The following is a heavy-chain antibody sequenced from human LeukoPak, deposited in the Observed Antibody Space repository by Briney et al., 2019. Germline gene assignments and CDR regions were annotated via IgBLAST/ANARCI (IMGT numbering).Heavy chain of an antibody. V-gene: IGHV4-34*01. CDR1: GGSFSGYY. D-gene: IGHD2-2*01. J-gene: IGHJ6*03. CDR2: INHSGST. CDR3: ARGVVPAAPGDYYMDV. Sequence: SETLSLTCAVYGGSFSGYYWSWNRQPPGKGLEWIGAINHSGSTNYNPSLKSRVTISVDTSKNQFSLKLSSVTAADTAVYYCARGVVPAAPGDYYMDVWGKGTTVTVSS.